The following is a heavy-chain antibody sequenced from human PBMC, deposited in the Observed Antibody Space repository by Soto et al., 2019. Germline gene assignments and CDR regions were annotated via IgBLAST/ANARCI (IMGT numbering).Heavy chain of an antibody. CDR2: IYWNDDK. CDR3: AHSYFDFLTGYFKPHFDY. CDR1: GFSLNTSGVG. J-gene: IGHJ4*02. D-gene: IGHD3-9*01. V-gene: IGHV2-5*01. Sequence: TLTLTCTFSGFSLNTSGVGVGWIRQPPGKALEWLAHIYWNDDKRYRPSLKSRLTITKDTSKNQVVLTLTNMDPVDTATYYCAHSYFDFLTGYFKPHFDYWGQGTLVTVSS.